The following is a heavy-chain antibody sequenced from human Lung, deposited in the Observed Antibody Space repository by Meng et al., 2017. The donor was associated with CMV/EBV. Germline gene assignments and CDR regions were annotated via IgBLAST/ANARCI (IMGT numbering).Heavy chain of an antibody. Sequence: ASVKVSXKASGYTFTGYYMHWVRQAPGQGLEWMGWINPNSGGTNYAQKCQGRVTMTRDTSISTAYMELSRLRSDDTAVYYCARACSSTSCYPYDYYYYGMDVWGQGTTVTVSS. CDR2: INPNSGGT. CDR1: GYTFTGYY. V-gene: IGHV1-2*02. J-gene: IGHJ6*02. D-gene: IGHD2-2*01. CDR3: ARACSSTSCYPYDYYYYGMDV.